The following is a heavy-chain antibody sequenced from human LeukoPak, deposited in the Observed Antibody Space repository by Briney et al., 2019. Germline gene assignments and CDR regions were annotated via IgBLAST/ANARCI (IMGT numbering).Heavy chain of an antibody. D-gene: IGHD5-18*01. CDR3: ARDRYSYGHSGSNWSDP. V-gene: IGHV1-69*13. Sequence: SVKVSCKASGGTFSSYAISWVRQAPGQGLELMGGIIPIFGTANYAQKFQGRVTITADESTSTAYMELSSLRSEDTAVYYCARDRYSYGHSGSNWSDPWGQGTLVTDSS. J-gene: IGHJ5*02. CDR2: IIPIFGTA. CDR1: GGTFSSYA.